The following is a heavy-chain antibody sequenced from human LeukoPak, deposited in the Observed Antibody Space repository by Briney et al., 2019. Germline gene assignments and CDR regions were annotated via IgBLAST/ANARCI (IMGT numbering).Heavy chain of an antibody. CDR2: IYYRGST. V-gene: IGHV4-31*03. CDR1: GGSISSGGYY. CDR3: ARVSDYDSSGYYYVDY. D-gene: IGHD3-22*01. Sequence: SQTLSLTCTVSGGSISSGGYYWSWIRQHPGKGLEWIGYIYYRGSTYYNPSLKSRVTISVDTSKNQFSLKLSSVTAADTAVYYCARVSDYDSSGYYYVDYWGQGTLVTVSS. J-gene: IGHJ4*02.